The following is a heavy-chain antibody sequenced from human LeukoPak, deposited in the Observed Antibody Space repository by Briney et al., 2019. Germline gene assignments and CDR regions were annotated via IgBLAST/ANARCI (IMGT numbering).Heavy chain of an antibody. CDR3: ARGGTPGSYFDY. V-gene: IGHV3-30-3*01. CDR1: GFTFSSYA. J-gene: IGHJ4*02. Sequence: GGSLRLSCAASGFTFSSYAMHWVRQAPGKGLEWVAVISYDGSNKYYADSVKGRFTISRDNSKNTLYLQMNSLRAEDTAVYYCARGGTPGSYFDYWGQGTLVTVSS. CDR2: ISYDGSNK. D-gene: IGHD3-16*01.